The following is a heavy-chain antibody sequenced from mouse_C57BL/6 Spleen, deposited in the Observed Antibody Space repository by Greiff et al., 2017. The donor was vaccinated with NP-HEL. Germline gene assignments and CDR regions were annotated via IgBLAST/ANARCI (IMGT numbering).Heavy chain of an antibody. Sequence: EVQLQQSGAELVRPGASVKLSCIASGFNIKDDYMHWVKQRPEQGLEWIGWIDPENGDTEYDSKFQGKATITADTSAKTAYLQLSSLTSEDTAVYYCPTPFYYGSSYGDYYAMDYWGQGTSVTVSS. CDR3: PTPFYYGSSYGDYYAMDY. CDR2: IDPENGDT. J-gene: IGHJ4*01. D-gene: IGHD1-1*01. CDR1: GFNIKDDY. V-gene: IGHV14-4*01.